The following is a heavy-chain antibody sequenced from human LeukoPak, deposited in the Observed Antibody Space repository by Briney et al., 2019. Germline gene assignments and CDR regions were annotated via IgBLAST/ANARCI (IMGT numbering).Heavy chain of an antibody. J-gene: IGHJ4*02. D-gene: IGHD6-19*01. V-gene: IGHV3-21*01. CDR2: ISSSSSYI. CDR1: GFTFSSYS. CDR3: AGGVAVALDY. Sequence: TGGSLRLPCAASGFTFSSYSMNWVRQAPGKGLEWVSSISSSSSYIYYADSVKGRFTISRDNVKNSLYLQMNSLRAEDTAVYYCAGGVAVALDYWGQGTLVTVSS.